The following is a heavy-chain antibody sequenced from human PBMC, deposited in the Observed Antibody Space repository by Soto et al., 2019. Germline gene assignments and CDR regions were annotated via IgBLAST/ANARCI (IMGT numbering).Heavy chain of an antibody. D-gene: IGHD5-12*01. J-gene: IGHJ5*02. CDR2: ISWNSGSI. V-gene: IGHV3-9*01. CDR3: AKDNGEPGGYVFDP. Sequence: EVQLVESGGGLVQPGRSLRLSCAASGFTFDDYAMHWVRQAPGKGLEWVSGISWNSGSIGYAESVKGRFTISRDNAKNSLYLQMNSLRAEDTALYYCAKDNGEPGGYVFDPWGQGTLVTVSS. CDR1: GFTFDDYA.